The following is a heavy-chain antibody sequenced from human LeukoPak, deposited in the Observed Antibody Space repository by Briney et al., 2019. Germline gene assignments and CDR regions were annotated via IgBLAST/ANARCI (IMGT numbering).Heavy chain of an antibody. V-gene: IGHV3-53*01. CDR3: ARDGSSHYYFDY. Sequence: PGGSLRLSCVASGFTVSSNHMNWVRQAPGKGLEWVSIFYSGGTTYYADSVKGRSTISRDNSKNTLYLQMNSLRAEDTAVYYCARDGSSHYYFDYWGQGTLVTVSS. CDR2: FYSGGTT. J-gene: IGHJ4*02. CDR1: GFTVSSNH. D-gene: IGHD2-15*01.